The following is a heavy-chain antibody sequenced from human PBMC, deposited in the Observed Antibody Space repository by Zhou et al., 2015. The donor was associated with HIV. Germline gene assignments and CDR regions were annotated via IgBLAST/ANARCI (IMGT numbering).Heavy chain of an antibody. D-gene: IGHD2-15*01. Sequence: QVQLVQSGAEVKKPGSSVKVSCKASGGTFSSYTISWVRQAPGQGLEWMGRIIPILGIANYAQKFQGRVTITADKSTSTAYMELSSLRSEDTAVYYCASLSLVVQGLGAFVYLGPKGQWSPSLQ. CDR3: ASLSLVVQGLGAFVY. J-gene: IGHJ3*02. V-gene: IGHV1-69*02. CDR2: IIPILGIA. CDR1: GGTFSSYT.